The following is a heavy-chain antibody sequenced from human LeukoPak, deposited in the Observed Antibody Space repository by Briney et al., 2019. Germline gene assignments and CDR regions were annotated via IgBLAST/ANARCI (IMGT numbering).Heavy chain of an antibody. CDR2: IYYSGST. Sequence: SGTLSLTCTVSGGSISSYYWSWIRQPPGKGLEWIGYIYYSGSTNYNPSLKSRVTISVDTSKNQFSLKLSSATAADTAVYYCARYRGDYYYYGMDVWGQGTTVTVSS. J-gene: IGHJ6*02. CDR3: ARYRGDYYYYGMDV. D-gene: IGHD1-14*01. CDR1: GGSISSYY. V-gene: IGHV4-59*01.